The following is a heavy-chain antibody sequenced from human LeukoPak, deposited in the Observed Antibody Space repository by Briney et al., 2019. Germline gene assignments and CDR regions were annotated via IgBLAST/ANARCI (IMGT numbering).Heavy chain of an antibody. Sequence: PGRSLRLSCAASGFTFSSYGMHWVRQAPGKGLEWVAVISYDGSNKYYADSVKGRFAISRDNSKNTLYLQMNSLRAEDTAVYYCAKDIEDYGDYYYYGMDVWGQGTTVTVSS. V-gene: IGHV3-30*18. CDR1: GFTFSSYG. CDR2: ISYDGSNK. J-gene: IGHJ6*02. D-gene: IGHD4-17*01. CDR3: AKDIEDYGDYYYYGMDV.